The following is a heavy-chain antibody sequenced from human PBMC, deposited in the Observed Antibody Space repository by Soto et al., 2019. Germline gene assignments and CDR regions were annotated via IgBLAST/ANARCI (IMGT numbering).Heavy chain of an antibody. V-gene: IGHV1-69*01. Sequence: QVVLVQSGAEMKNPGSSVKVSCKASGGTFGRNAINWVRQAPGQGLEWVGGIIPMFGTANHAQKFRDRIMITADESTNTVYLEVNSLRSEDTAIYYCARPQGSGWRFNALDFWGQGTKVIVSS. CDR3: ARPQGSGWRFNALDF. D-gene: IGHD6-19*01. CDR2: IIPMFGTA. CDR1: GGTFGRNA. J-gene: IGHJ3*01.